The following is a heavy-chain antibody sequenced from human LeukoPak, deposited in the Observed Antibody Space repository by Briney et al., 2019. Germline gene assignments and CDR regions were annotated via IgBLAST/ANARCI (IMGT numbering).Heavy chain of an antibody. CDR3: ARAGTTGTVYYYYMDV. CDR2: IYYSGST. D-gene: IGHD1-1*01. V-gene: IGHV4-59*01. J-gene: IGHJ6*03. CDR1: GGSISSYY. Sequence: AETLSLTCTDSGGSISSYYWSWIRQPPGKGLEWIGYIYYSGSTNYNPSLKSRVTISVDTSKNQFSLKLSSVTAADTAVYYCARAGTTGTVYYYYMDVGGKGTTVTVSS.